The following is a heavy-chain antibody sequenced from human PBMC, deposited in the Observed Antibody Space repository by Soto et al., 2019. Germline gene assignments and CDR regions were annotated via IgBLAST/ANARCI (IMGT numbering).Heavy chain of an antibody. Sequence: GESLKISCQRSGYNFANYWIGRVRPMPGKGLEWMGMIFPGDSDTKNSPSLQGQITMSVDKSDSSAYLQWRSLKASETAMYYCAAGYTTGPDAFDIWGQGTMVTVS. CDR2: IFPGDSDT. D-gene: IGHD6-13*01. CDR1: GYNFANYW. J-gene: IGHJ3*02. V-gene: IGHV5-51*01. CDR3: AAGYTTGPDAFDI.